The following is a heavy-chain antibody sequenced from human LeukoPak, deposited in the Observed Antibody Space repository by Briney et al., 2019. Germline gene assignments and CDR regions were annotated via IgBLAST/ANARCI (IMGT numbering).Heavy chain of an antibody. D-gene: IGHD1-26*01. J-gene: IGHJ4*02. V-gene: IGHV3-48*04. CDR3: ARDIGGSYTAIDY. CDR2: ITSSGNSM. Sequence: PGGPLRLSCAASGLTFSICSMNWVRRAPGKGLEGVSFITSSGNSMSYADSVKGRFTISRDNAKNSLYLQTNSLRAEDTAVYYCARDIGGSYTAIDYWGQGTLVTVSS. CDR1: GLTFSICS.